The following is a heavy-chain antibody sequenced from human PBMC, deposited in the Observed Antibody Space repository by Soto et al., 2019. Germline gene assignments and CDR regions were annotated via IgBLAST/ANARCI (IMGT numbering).Heavy chain of an antibody. Sequence: PSETLSLTCTVSGGSISGYYWSWIRQPPGKGLEWIGYIYNSGSTNYKPSLRSRVAISVDTSKNQFSLKLSSVTAADTALYYCARNAPGVVVTTGIDHWGQGTLVTSPQ. J-gene: IGHJ4*02. CDR2: IYNSGST. V-gene: IGHV4-59*08. CDR1: GGSISGYY. CDR3: ARNAPGVVVTTGIDH. D-gene: IGHD3-22*01.